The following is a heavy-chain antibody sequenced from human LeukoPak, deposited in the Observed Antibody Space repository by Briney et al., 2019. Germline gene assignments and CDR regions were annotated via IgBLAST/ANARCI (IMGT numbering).Heavy chain of an antibody. D-gene: IGHD6-19*01. CDR2: INTNTGNP. CDR1: GYTFTSYA. Sequence: ASVKVSCKASGYTFTSYALNWVRQAPGQGLEWMGWINTNTGNPTYAQGFTGRFVFSLDTSVSTAYLQISSLKAEDTAVYYCARGRLIGVAANNWFDPWGQGTLVTVSS. J-gene: IGHJ5*02. CDR3: ARGRLIGVAANNWFDP. V-gene: IGHV7-4-1*02.